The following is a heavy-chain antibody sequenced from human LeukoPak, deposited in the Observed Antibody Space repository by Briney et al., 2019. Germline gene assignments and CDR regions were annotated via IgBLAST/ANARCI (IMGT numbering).Heavy chain of an antibody. CDR3: AKDFRIGYSAHFDY. J-gene: IGHJ4*02. V-gene: IGHV3-23*01. CDR2: IYENGGTT. CDR1: GFTFSSYG. D-gene: IGHD2-21*01. Sequence: GGSLRLSCAASGFTFSSYGMHWVRQAPEKGLEFVSGIYENGGTTYYADSVKGRFSISRDNSKNTLYLQMDSLRGEDTAVYYCAKDFRIGYSAHFDYWGQGALVTVSS.